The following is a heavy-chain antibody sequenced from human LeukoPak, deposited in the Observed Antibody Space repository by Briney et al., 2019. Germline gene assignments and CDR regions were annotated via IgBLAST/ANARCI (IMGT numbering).Heavy chain of an antibody. CDR1: GFTFSSYA. J-gene: IGHJ3*02. V-gene: IGHV3-30-3*01. CDR3: AKDPNGDYVGALDS. CDR2: ISYDGSNK. Sequence: GGTLRLSCAASGFTFSSYAMHWVRQAPGKGLEWVAVISYDGSNKYYADSVKGRFTISRDNSKNTLYLQMNSLRAEDTAIYYCAKDPNGDYVGALDSWGQGTMVTVSS. D-gene: IGHD4-17*01.